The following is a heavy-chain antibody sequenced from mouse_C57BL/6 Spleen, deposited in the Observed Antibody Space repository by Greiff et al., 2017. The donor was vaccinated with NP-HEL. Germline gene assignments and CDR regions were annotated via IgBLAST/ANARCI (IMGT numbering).Heavy chain of an antibody. CDR1: GYTFTSYW. CDR3: ARGDGNYAMDY. D-gene: IGHD2-1*01. Sequence: QVQLQQPGAELVKPGASVKMSCKASGYTFTSYWITWVKQRPGQGLEWIGDIYPGSGSTNYNEKFKSKATLTVDTSSRTAYMQLSSLTSEDSAVYYCARGDGNYAMDYWGQGTSVTVSS. J-gene: IGHJ4*01. V-gene: IGHV1-55*01. CDR2: IYPGSGST.